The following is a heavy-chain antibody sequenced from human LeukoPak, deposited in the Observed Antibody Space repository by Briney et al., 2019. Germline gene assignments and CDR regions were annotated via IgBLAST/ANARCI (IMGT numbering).Heavy chain of an antibody. J-gene: IGHJ4*02. CDR1: GFTFSSYG. D-gene: IGHD1-26*01. CDR2: IYSGGYA. Sequence: PGRSLRLSCAASGFTFSSYGMHWVRQAPGKGLEWVSLIYSGGYAYYADSVKGRFTISRDNSKNTLYLQMNSLRAEDTAVYYCTRPYSGSSYDSGDYWGQGTLVTVSS. V-gene: IGHV3-53*01. CDR3: TRPYSGSSYDSGDY.